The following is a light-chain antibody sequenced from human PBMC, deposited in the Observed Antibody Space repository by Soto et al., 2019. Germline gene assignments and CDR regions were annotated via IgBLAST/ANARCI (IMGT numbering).Light chain of an antibody. V-gene: IGKV1-5*03. CDR3: QRVKSHPYT. CDR2: EVS. Sequence: DIQMTQSPSTLSASVGDRVTITCRASRSAGEWLAWYQQKPGKAATLLIYEVSNLQSGVPSRFSGSGSETEFSLTIDSLQPDDFATYSCQRVKSHPYTFGPGTKVEIK. J-gene: IGKJ2*01. CDR1: RSAGEW.